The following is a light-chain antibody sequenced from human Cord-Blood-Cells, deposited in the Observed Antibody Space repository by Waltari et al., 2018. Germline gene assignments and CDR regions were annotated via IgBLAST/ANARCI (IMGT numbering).Light chain of an antibody. CDR2: AAS. CDR3: RNSYSTPLN. Sequence: DIQMTQSPSSLSASVGDRVTITCRASESSSSYLNWYQQKPGKSPKLLIYAASSLQSGVPSRFSRTGSGPEFSLTISRLRPAQFAIYCCRNSYSTPLNFSAGTKVAL. J-gene: IGKJ4*01. CDR1: ESSSSY. V-gene: IGKV1-39*01.